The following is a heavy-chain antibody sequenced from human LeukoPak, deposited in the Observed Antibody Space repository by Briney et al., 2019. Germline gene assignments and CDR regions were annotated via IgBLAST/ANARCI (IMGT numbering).Heavy chain of an antibody. CDR2: IYSSGRS. CDR3: AGGYSGTYPYYYYYMDV. Sequence: SETLSLTCTVSGYSISSGYYWSWIRQPAGKGLEWIGRIYSSGRSNYNPSLKSRATTSVDTSKNQFSLKLSSVTAADTAAYYCAGGYSGTYPYYYYYMDVWGKGTTVTISS. V-gene: IGHV4-4*07. D-gene: IGHD3-10*01. CDR1: GYSISSGYY. J-gene: IGHJ6*03.